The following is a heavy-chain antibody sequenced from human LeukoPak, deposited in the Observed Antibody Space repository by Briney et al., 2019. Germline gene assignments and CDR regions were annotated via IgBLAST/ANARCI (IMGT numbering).Heavy chain of an antibody. D-gene: IGHD2-15*01. CDR3: ARGGRPGSVY. J-gene: IGHJ4*02. V-gene: IGHV3-7*01. Sequence: GGSLRLSCAASRFTLSTYWMSWVRQAPGKGLEWVAHIKQDGSQEYYVDSVKGRFTISRDSAKNSLYLQMNSLRAEDTAVYYCARGGRPGSVYWGQGTLVTVSS. CDR1: RFTLSTYW. CDR2: IKQDGSQE.